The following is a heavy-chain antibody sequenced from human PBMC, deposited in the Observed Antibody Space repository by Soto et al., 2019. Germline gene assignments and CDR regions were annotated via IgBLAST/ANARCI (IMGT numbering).Heavy chain of an antibody. CDR2: ISAYNGNT. CDR3: ARGASPLIDY. CDR1: CYNFTSYG. J-gene: IGHJ4*02. Sequence: WKGSCYNFTSYGIRWGRQAPGQGLEWMGWISAYNGNTNYAQKLQGRVTMTTDTSTSTAYMELRSLRSDDTAVYYCARGASPLIDYWGQGTLVTVSS. V-gene: IGHV1-18*01. D-gene: IGHD1-26*01.